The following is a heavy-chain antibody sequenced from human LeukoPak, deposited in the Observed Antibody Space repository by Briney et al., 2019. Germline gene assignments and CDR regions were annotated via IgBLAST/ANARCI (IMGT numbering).Heavy chain of an antibody. Sequence: KPSETLSLTCTVPDGSISNSYWNWVRQPPGKGLEWIGYIYSSGSTNYNPSFKSRVTLSVDPSKNQFSLKLNSVTASDTAVYYCANSYDGKIVPFDNWGQGTLVTVSS. V-gene: IGHV4-4*09. CDR3: ANSYDGKIVPFDN. J-gene: IGHJ4*02. CDR1: DGSISNSY. CDR2: IYSSGST. D-gene: IGHD4-23*01.